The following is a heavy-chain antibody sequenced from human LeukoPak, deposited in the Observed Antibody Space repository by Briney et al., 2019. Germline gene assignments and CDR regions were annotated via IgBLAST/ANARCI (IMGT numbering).Heavy chain of an antibody. CDR3: ARDMCSSSCPSNYYYYMDV. Sequence: GGSLRLSCAASGFSFSSYNMNWVRQAAGKGLGWVSSISSSSTYIYYADSVKSRFTISRDNAKNSLYLQMNSLRAEDTAVYYCARDMCSSSCPSNYYYYMDVWGKGTTVTVSS. J-gene: IGHJ6*03. CDR2: ISSSSTYI. D-gene: IGHD6-19*01. CDR1: GFSFSSYN. V-gene: IGHV3-21*01.